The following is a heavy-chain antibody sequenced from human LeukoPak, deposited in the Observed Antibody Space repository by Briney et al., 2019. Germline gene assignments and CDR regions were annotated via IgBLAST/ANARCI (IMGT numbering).Heavy chain of an antibody. Sequence: GESLKISCKGSGYSFTSYWIGWVRQMPGKGLEWMGIIYPGDSDTRYSPSFQGQVTISADKSISTAYLQRSSLKASDTAMYYCARQDCSGGSCYSGGWFDPWGQGTLVTVSS. D-gene: IGHD2-15*01. CDR1: GYSFTSYW. J-gene: IGHJ5*02. CDR3: ARQDCSGGSCYSGGWFDP. CDR2: IYPGDSDT. V-gene: IGHV5-51*01.